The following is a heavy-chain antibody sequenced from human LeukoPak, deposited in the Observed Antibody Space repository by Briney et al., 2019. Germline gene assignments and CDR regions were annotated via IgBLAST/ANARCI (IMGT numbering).Heavy chain of an antibody. CDR3: ASSAAAGVDY. CDR2: IYYSGST. V-gene: IGHV4-59*01. J-gene: IGHJ4*02. Sequence: PSETLSLTCTVSGGSISSYYWSWIRQPPGKGLEWIGYIYYSGSTNYNPSLKSRVTISVDTSKNQFSLKLSSVTAADTAVYYCASSAAAGVDYWGRGTLVTVSS. CDR1: GGSISSYY. D-gene: IGHD6-13*01.